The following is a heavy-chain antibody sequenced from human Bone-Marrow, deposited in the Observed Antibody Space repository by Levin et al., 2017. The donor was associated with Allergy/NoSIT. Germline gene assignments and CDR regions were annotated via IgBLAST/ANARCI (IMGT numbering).Heavy chain of an antibody. V-gene: IGHV4-61*01. CDR3: ARSAYSGLDY. J-gene: IGHJ4*02. D-gene: IGHD1-26*01. CDR2: VFYDGTT. CDR1: GNSVSSGSFF. Sequence: SQTLSLTCSVSGNSVSSGSFFWSWIRQPPGMGLEWIGYVFYDGTTKYNSSLKNRVTISADTSKNQFSLKLTSTTVADTAVYYCARSAYSGLDYWGQGALVIVSS.